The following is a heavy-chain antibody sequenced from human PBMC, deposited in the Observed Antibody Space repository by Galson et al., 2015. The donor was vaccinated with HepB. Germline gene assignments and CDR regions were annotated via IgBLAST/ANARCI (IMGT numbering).Heavy chain of an antibody. Sequence: SLRLSCAASGFTFSSYWMHWVRQAPGKGLVWVSRINSDGSSTSYADSVKGRFTISRDNAKNTLYLQMNSLRAEDTAVYYCAREKTYYYDSSGYPYYFDYWGQGTLVTVSS. CDR1: GFTFSSYW. V-gene: IGHV3-74*01. J-gene: IGHJ4*02. CDR3: AREKTYYYDSSGYPYYFDY. CDR2: INSDGSST. D-gene: IGHD3-22*01.